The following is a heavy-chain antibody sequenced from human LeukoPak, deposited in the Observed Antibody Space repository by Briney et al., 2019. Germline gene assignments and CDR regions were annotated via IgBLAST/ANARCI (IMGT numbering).Heavy chain of an antibody. Sequence: GGSLRLSCAASGFTFTSYVMYWVRQAPGKGLEWMAFISYDGSNKYNADSVKGRFTMSRDNSKNTLYLDMNSLRAEDTAVYYCARNTDMTTVITVIDYWGQGTLVTVSS. D-gene: IGHD4-23*01. CDR1: GFTFTSYV. CDR2: ISYDGSNK. CDR3: ARNTDMTTVITVIDY. J-gene: IGHJ4*02. V-gene: IGHV3-30*04.